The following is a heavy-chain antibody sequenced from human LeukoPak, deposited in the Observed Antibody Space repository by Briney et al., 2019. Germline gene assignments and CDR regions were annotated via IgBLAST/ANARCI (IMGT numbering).Heavy chain of an antibody. CDR2: IYPGDSGT. CDR1: GYNFTTYW. V-gene: IGHV5-51*01. CDR3: ARRRRTSSPDGFDI. Sequence: GESLKISCKGFGYNFTTYWIGWVRQMPGKGLEWMGIIYPGDSGTRYSPSFEGQVTISGDKSIYTAYLQWSSLKASDTAIYYCARRRRTSSPDGFDIWGQGTMVTVFS. D-gene: IGHD1-14*01. J-gene: IGHJ3*02.